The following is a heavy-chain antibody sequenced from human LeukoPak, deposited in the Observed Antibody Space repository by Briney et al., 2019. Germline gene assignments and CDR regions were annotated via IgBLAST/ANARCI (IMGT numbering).Heavy chain of an antibody. D-gene: IGHD2-15*01. V-gene: IGHV4-31*03. Sequence: SQTLSLTCTVSGGSISSGGYYWSWIRQHPGKGLEWIGYIYYSGSTYYNPSLKSRVTISVDTSKNQFSLKLSSVTAADTAVYYCARQSSRQHDAFDIWGQGTMVTVSS. CDR2: IYYSGST. J-gene: IGHJ3*02. CDR1: GGSISSGGYY. CDR3: ARQSSRQHDAFDI.